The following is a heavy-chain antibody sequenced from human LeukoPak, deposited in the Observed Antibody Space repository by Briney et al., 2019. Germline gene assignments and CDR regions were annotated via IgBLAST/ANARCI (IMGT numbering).Heavy chain of an antibody. V-gene: IGHV4-39*01. CDR2: IYFSGTT. D-gene: IGHD6-25*01. CDR3: ARHERSVAAAGSFDF. CDR1: GGSISTTSFY. J-gene: IGHJ4*02. Sequence: PSETLSLTCTVSGGSISTTSFYWAWIRQPPGKGLEWIGSIYFSGTTHYNPSLKSRVTISVDTSKNNFSLKLTSLTVADTAVYYCARHERSVAAAGSFDFWGQGTLVTVSS.